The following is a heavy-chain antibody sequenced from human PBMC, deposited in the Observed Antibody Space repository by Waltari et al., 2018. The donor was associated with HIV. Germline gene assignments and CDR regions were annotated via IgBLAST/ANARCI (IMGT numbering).Heavy chain of an antibody. D-gene: IGHD1-1*01. CDR2: INHSGST. CDR1: GGSFSGYY. CDR3: ARGERALSEPFDY. J-gene: IGHJ4*02. V-gene: IGHV4-34*01. Sequence: QVQLQQWGAGLLKPSETLSLTCAVYGGSFSGYYGSWIRQPPGKGLEWIGEINHSGSTNYNPSLKSRVTISVDTSKNQFSLKLSSVTAADTAVYYCARGERALSEPFDYWGQGTLVTVSS.